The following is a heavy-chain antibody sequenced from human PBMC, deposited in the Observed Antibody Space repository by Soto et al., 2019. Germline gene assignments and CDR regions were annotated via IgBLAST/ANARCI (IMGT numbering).Heavy chain of an antibody. J-gene: IGHJ6*02. D-gene: IGHD2-21*01. Sequence: ASVKVSCKASGGTFSSYAISWVRQAPGQGLEWMGGIIPIFGTANYAQKFQGRVTITADESTSTAYMELSSLRSEDTAVYYCAKCQGRAYTTYQFGYYYCMDVWGQGTTVTVSS. CDR3: AKCQGRAYTTYQFGYYYCMDV. V-gene: IGHV1-69*13. CDR2: IIPIFGTA. CDR1: GGTFSSYA.